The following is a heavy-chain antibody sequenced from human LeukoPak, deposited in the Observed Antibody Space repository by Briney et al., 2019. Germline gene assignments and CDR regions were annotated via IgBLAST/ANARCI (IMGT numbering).Heavy chain of an antibody. J-gene: IGHJ1*01. CDR1: GFTFSSYA. D-gene: IGHD2-2*01. V-gene: IGHV3-23*01. CDR2: ISGSGGST. Sequence: GGSLRLSCAASGFTFSSYAMSWVRQAPGKGLEWVSAISGSGGSTYYADSVKGRFTISRDNSKNTLYLQMNSLRAEDTAVYYCANVVVPAAINEYFQHWGQGTLVTVFS. CDR3: ANVVVPAAINEYFQH.